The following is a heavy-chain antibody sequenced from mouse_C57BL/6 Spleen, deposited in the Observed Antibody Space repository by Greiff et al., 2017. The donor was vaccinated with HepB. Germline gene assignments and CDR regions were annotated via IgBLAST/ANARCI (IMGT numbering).Heavy chain of an antibody. D-gene: IGHD1-1*01. CDR3: ARYFLITTVVDYAMDY. Sequence: EVQLQQSGPELVKPGASVKISCKASGYTFTDYYMNWVKQSHGKSLEWIGDINPDNGGTSYNQKFKGKATLTVDKSSSTAYMQLRSLTSEDSAVYYCARYFLITTVVDYAMDYWGQGTSVTVSS. J-gene: IGHJ4*01. CDR2: INPDNGGT. CDR1: GYTFTDYY. V-gene: IGHV1-26*01.